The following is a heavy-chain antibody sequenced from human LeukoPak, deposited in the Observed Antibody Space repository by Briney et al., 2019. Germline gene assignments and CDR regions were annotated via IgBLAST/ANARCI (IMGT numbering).Heavy chain of an antibody. Sequence: GGSLRLSCAASGFTFSSYEMNWVRQAPGKGLEWVSYISSSGSTIYYADSVKGRFTISRDNAKNSLYLQMNSLRAEDTAVYYCARDNGYYDSSGYLARFDYWGQGTLVTVSS. V-gene: IGHV3-48*03. D-gene: IGHD3-22*01. J-gene: IGHJ4*02. CDR2: ISSSGSTI. CDR3: ARDNGYYDSSGYLARFDY. CDR1: GFTFSSYE.